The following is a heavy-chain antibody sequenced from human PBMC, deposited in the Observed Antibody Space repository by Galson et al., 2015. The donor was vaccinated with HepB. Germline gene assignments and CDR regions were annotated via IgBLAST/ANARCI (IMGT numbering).Heavy chain of an antibody. Sequence: VRQAPGQGLEWMGGIIPIFGAATYAQKFQGRLTITADESTSTAYMELSGLRSEDTAVYYCARRGFGELTNTYFDYWGQGTLVTVSS. J-gene: IGHJ4*02. D-gene: IGHD3-10*01. V-gene: IGHV1-69*01. CDR3: ARRGFGELTNTYFDY. CDR2: IIPIFGAA.